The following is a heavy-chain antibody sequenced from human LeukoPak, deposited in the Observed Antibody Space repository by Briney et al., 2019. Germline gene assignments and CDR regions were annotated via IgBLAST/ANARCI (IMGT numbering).Heavy chain of an antibody. CDR1: GGSFSGYY. D-gene: IGHD3-16*02. V-gene: IGHV4-34*01. CDR2: INHSGST. Sequence: MSSETLSLTCAVYGGSFSGYYWSWIRQPPGKGLEWIGEINHSGSTNYNPSLKSRVTISVDTSKNQFSLKLSSVTAADTAVYYCARGRAQYDYVWGSYRCYFDYWGQGTLVTVSS. CDR3: ARGRAQYDYVWGSYRCYFDY. J-gene: IGHJ4*02.